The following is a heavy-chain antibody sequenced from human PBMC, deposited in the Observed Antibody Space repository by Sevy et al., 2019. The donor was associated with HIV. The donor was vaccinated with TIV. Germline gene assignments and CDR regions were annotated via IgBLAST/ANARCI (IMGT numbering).Heavy chain of an antibody. CDR3: AKDDGPYCSSTSCYTFGGYYFDY. CDR1: GFTFSSYA. V-gene: IGHV3-23*01. Sequence: GGSLRLSCAASGFTFSSYAMSWVRQAPGKGLEWVSAISGSGGSTYYAHSVKGRFTISRDNSKNTLYLQMNGLRAEDTAVYYCAKDDGPYCSSTSCYTFGGYYFDYWGQGTLVTVSS. J-gene: IGHJ4*02. CDR2: ISGSGGST. D-gene: IGHD2-2*02.